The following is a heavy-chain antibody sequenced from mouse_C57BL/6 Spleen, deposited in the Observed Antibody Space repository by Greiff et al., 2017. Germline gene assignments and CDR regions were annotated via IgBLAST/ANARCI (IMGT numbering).Heavy chain of an antibody. Sequence: EVKVVESGGGLVQPGGSMKLSCAASGFTFSDAWMDWVRQSPEKGLEWVAEIRNNANNHATYYAESVKGRFTISRDDSKSIVYLQMNSLRAEDTGIYYCTRNWAAFAYWGQGTLVTVSA. CDR3: TRNWAAFAY. D-gene: IGHD4-1*01. CDR2: IRNNANNHAT. V-gene: IGHV6-6*01. CDR1: GFTFSDAW. J-gene: IGHJ3*01.